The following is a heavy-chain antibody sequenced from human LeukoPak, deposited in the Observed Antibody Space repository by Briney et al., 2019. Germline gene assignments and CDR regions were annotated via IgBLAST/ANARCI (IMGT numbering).Heavy chain of an antibody. D-gene: IGHD3-9*01. CDR1: GDTFSRYS. CDR3: AGEYDDISH. Sequence: SVKVSCKASGDTFSRYSFIWVRQAPGQGLEWLGRVNPILGIANYAQKFQVRVSITADTSTNTAYMELSSLTSKDTGVYYCAGEYDDISHWGQGTLVTVAS. V-gene: IGHV1-69*02. CDR2: VNPILGIA. J-gene: IGHJ4*02.